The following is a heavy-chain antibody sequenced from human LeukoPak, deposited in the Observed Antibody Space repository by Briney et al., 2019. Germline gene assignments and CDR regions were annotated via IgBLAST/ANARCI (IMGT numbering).Heavy chain of an antibody. V-gene: IGHV3-11*04. CDR1: GGSFSGYY. Sequence: LSLTCAVYGGSFSGYYWSWIRQPPGKGLEWVSYISSSSSTIYYADSVKGRFTISRDNAKNSLYLQMNSLRAEDTAVYYCARDAGYGYDRFDYWGQGTQVTVSS. D-gene: IGHD5-18*01. CDR3: ARDAGYGYDRFDY. J-gene: IGHJ4*02. CDR2: ISSSSSTI.